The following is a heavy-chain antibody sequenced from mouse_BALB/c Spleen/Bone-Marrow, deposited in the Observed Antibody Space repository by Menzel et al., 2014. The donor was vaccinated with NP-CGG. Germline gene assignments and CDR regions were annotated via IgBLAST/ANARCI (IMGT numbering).Heavy chain of an antibody. Sequence: DVHLVESGGGLVKPGGSLKLSCAASGFTFSSYAMSWVRQSPEKRLEWVAEISSGGSYTYYPDTVTGRFTISRDNAKNNRERERSSLRSEDTAMYYCAREGYDGQMDYWGQGTSVTVSS. CDR2: ISSGGSYT. J-gene: IGHJ4*01. D-gene: IGHD2-2*01. V-gene: IGHV5-9-4*01. CDR3: AREGYDGQMDY. CDR1: GFTFSSYA.